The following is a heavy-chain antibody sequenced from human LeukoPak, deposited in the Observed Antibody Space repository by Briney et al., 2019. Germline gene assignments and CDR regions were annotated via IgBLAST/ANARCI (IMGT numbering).Heavy chain of an antibody. D-gene: IGHD3-10*01. CDR3: ARDFYYSIDY. V-gene: IGHV3-74*01. CDR1: GFTVSSNY. CDR2: IKNDAVTT. Sequence: GGSLRLSCAASGFTVSSNYMSWVRQAPGRGLEWVALIKNDAVTTLYADSVKGRFTISRDNTKNTLYLRMNSLRVEDTAIYFCARDFYYSIDYWGQGTLVTVSS. J-gene: IGHJ4*01.